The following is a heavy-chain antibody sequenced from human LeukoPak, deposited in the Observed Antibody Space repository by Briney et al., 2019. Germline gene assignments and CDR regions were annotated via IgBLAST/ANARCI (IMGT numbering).Heavy chain of an antibody. V-gene: IGHV3-21*01. J-gene: IGHJ4*02. CDR2: ISSSSSYI. D-gene: IGHD3-22*01. CDR1: GFTFSSYS. CDR3: ARDSGRDDSSGYYYSEVDY. Sequence: GGSLRLSCAASGFTFSSYSMNWVRQAPGKGLEWVSSISSSSSYIYYADSVKGRFTISRDNAKNSLYLQMNSLRAEDTAVYYCARDSGRDDSSGYYYSEVDYWGQGTLATVSS.